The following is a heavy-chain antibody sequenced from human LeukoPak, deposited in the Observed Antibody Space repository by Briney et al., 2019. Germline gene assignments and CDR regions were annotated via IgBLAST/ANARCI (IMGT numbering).Heavy chain of an antibody. D-gene: IGHD3-3*01. CDR3: ARQIRIFGVVIHYYYGMDV. Sequence: GGSLRLSCAASGFIFGSYTMNWVRQAPGKGLEWVSSIGSSSYIYYADSVKGRFTVSRDNAKNSLYLQMNSLRAEDTAVYYCARQIRIFGVVIHYYYGMDVWGQGTTVTVS. CDR2: IGSSSYI. V-gene: IGHV3-21*01. CDR1: GFIFGSYT. J-gene: IGHJ6*02.